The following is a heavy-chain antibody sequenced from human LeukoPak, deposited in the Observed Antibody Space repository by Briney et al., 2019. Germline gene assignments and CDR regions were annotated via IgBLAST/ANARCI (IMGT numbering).Heavy chain of an antibody. D-gene: IGHD6-13*01. Sequence: PGGSLRLSCAASGFTFSSYSMNWVRQAPGKGLEWVSSISSSSSYIYYADSVKGRFTISRDNAKNSLYLQMNSLRAEDTAVYYCASLYSSIQVDWFDPWGQGTLVTVSS. J-gene: IGHJ5*02. V-gene: IGHV3-21*01. CDR3: ASLYSSIQVDWFDP. CDR2: ISSSSSYI. CDR1: GFTFSSYS.